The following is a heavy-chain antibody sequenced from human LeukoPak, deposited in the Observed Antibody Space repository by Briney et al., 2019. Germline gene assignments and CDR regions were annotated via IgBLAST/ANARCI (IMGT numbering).Heavy chain of an antibody. CDR3: ARNPYYYGSGTTASDY. D-gene: IGHD3-10*01. V-gene: IGHV4-61*02. CDR2: IYTSGST. J-gene: IGHJ4*02. CDR1: GGSISSGSYY. Sequence: SQTLSLTCTVSGGSISSGSYYWSWIRQPAGKGLEWVGRIYTSGSTNYNPSLKSRVTISVDTSKNQFSLKLSSVTAADTAVYYCARNPYYYGSGTTASDYWGQGTLVTVSS.